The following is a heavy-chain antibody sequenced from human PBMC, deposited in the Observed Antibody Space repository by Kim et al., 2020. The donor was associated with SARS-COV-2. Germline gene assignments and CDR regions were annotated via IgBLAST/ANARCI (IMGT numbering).Heavy chain of an antibody. Sequence: GGSLRLSCAASGFTFGDYAMHWVRQAPGKGLEWVSGISWNSGSIGYADSVKGRFTISRDNAKNSLCLQMNRLRAEDTALYYCAKGLLWFGEPTGGFDPWGQGDLVTVSS. V-gene: IGHV3-9*01. CDR3: AKGLLWFGEPTGGFDP. CDR2: ISWNSGSI. J-gene: IGHJ5*02. D-gene: IGHD3-10*01. CDR1: GFTFGDYA.